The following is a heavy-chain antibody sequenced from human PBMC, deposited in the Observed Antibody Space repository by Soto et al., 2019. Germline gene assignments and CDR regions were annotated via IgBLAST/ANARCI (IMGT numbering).Heavy chain of an antibody. Sequence: PGGSLRLSCAASGFTYSSYGMHWVRQAPGKGLEWVEVIWYDGSNKYYADSVKGRFTISRVNFKNTLYLQMNSLRAEVTAVYYCAREGTYCSGGSCYPHFDYWGQGT. CDR1: GFTYSSYG. J-gene: IGHJ4*02. CDR3: AREGTYCSGGSCYPHFDY. CDR2: IWYDGSNK. V-gene: IGHV3-33*01. D-gene: IGHD2-15*01.